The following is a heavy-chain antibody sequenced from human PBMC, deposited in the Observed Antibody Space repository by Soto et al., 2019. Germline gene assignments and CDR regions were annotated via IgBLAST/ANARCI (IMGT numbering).Heavy chain of an antibody. V-gene: IGHV4-34*01. Sequence: SETLSLTCAVYVGSFSGHYWSWIRQPPGKGLEWIGEINHSGSTNQNPSLKSRVSISVDTSKNQFSLKLRSVTAADTAVYYCARGITVIVGVQGDAHDKSSFDYWSQGTLVTVSS. CDR1: VGSFSGHY. J-gene: IGHJ4*02. D-gene: IGHD3-22*01. CDR3: ARGITVIVGVQGDAHDKSSFDY. CDR2: INHSGST.